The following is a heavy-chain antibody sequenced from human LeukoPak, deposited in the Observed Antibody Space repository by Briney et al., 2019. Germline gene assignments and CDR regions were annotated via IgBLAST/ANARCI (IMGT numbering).Heavy chain of an antibody. CDR3: AREVRYGDYILYYYYYMDV. CDR1: GVSISSSYSY. Sequence: SETLSLTCTVSGVSISSSYSYWGWIRQPPGMGLEWIGSIYYTGNTYYNASLKSQVSISIDTSKNQFSLKLTSVTAADTAVYYCAREVRYGDYILYYYYYMDVWGKGTTVTISS. V-gene: IGHV4-39*02. CDR2: IYYTGNT. J-gene: IGHJ6*03. D-gene: IGHD4-17*01.